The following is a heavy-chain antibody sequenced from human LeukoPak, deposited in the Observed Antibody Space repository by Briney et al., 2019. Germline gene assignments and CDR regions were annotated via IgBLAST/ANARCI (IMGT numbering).Heavy chain of an antibody. CDR1: GFTFSHFG. V-gene: IGHV3-33*06. J-gene: IGHJ4*02. D-gene: IGHD4-11*01. CDR3: AKDAPRGFDYSNSLEQ. CDR2: IWSDATNQ. Sequence: PGGSLRLSCETSGFTFSHFGMHWVRQAPGKGLEWVAVIWSDATNQYYADSVKGRFTISRDNFRRTVSLEMNSLRAEDTAVYYCAKDAPRGFDYSNSLEQWGQGSLVIVSS.